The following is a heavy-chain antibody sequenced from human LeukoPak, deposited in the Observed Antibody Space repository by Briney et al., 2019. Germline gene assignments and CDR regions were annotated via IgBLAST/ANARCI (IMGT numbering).Heavy chain of an antibody. D-gene: IGHD5-24*01. J-gene: IGHJ5*02. CDR2: INPNSGGT. V-gene: IGHV1-2*02. Sequence: ASVKVSCKASGYTFTGYYMHWVRQAPGQGLEWMGWINPNSGGTNYAQKFQGRVTMTRDTSISTAYMELSRLRSDDTAVYYCARDRRDGYNFRFDPWGQGTLVTVSS. CDR3: ARDRRDGYNFRFDP. CDR1: GYTFTGYY.